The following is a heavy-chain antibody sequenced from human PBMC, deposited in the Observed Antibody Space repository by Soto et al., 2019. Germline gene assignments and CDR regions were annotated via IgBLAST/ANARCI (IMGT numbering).Heavy chain of an antibody. V-gene: IGHV3-11*06. Sequence: GGSLRLACEGSGFTFSDYYMSWIRQAPGKGLEWISYSSNSGTFTKYADSVKGRFSISRDNTKNLLYLQMNSLRAEDTAVYYCARSGDNYNLLDYWGQGT. CDR1: GFTFSDYY. CDR3: ARSGDNYNLLDY. D-gene: IGHD1-1*01. CDR2: SSNSGTFT. J-gene: IGHJ4*02.